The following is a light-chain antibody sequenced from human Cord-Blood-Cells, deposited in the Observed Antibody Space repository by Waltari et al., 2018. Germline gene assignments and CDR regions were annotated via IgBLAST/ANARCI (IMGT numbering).Light chain of an antibody. CDR2: EVS. J-gene: IGLJ2*01. CDR1: SXDVGGYNY. V-gene: IGLV2-14*01. Sequence: QSALTQPASVSGAPGQXIXXXXXGTSXDVGGYNYVSWYHQHPSKAPKLMIYEVSNRPSGVSNRFSGSKSGNTASLTISGLQAEDEADYYCSSYTSSSTLVFGGGTKLTVL. CDR3: SSYTSSSTLV.